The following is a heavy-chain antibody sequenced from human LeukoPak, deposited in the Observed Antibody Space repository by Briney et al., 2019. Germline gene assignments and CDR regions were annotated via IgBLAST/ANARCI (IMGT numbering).Heavy chain of an antibody. CDR1: GFTFSSYS. CDR2: ISSSSYI. CDR3: VRWSIVGFGY. J-gene: IGHJ4*02. Sequence: AGSLRLSCAASGFTFSSYSMNWVRQAPRKGLEWVSSISSSSYIYYADSVKGRFTISRDNAKNSLYLQMNSLRAEDTAVYYCVRWSIVGFGYWGQGTLVTVSS. D-gene: IGHD1-26*01. V-gene: IGHV3-21*01.